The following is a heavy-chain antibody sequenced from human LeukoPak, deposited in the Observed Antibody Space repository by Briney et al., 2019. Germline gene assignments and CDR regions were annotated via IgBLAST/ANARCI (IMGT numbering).Heavy chain of an antibody. CDR3: ARGIAAEYYYYYYGMDV. D-gene: IGHD6-13*01. V-gene: IGHV3-13*01. CDR1: GFTFSSYD. J-gene: IGHJ6*02. Sequence: GGSLRLSCAASGFTFSSYDMHWVRQATGKGLEWVSAIGTAGDTYYPGSVKGRFTISRENAKNSLYLQMNSLRAGDTAVYYCARGIAAEYYYYYYGMDVWGQGTTVTVSS. CDR2: IGTAGDT.